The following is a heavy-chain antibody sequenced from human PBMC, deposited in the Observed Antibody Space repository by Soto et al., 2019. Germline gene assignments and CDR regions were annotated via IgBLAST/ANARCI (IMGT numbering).Heavy chain of an antibody. CDR2: IRSKAYGGTT. J-gene: IGHJ4*02. CDR1: GFIFGDYA. V-gene: IGHV3-49*03. CDR3: TRDRSSYCGGDCYAY. D-gene: IGHD2-21*02. Sequence: GGSLRLSCTASGFIFGDYAMSWFRQAPGKGLEWLGFIRSKAYGGTTEYAASVKGRFTISRDDSKSIAYLQMNSLKTEDTAVYYCTRDRSSYCGGDCYAYWGQGTLVTVSS.